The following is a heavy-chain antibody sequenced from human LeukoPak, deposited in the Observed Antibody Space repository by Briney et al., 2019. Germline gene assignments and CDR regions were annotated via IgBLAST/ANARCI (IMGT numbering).Heavy chain of an antibody. CDR1: GGTFSSYT. Sequence: SVNVSCQASGGTFSSYTISWVRQAPGQGREWMGRIIPILGIANYAQKFQGRVTITADKSTSTAYMELSSLRSEDTAVYYCARTQVVPAALDYWGEGTLVTVSS. D-gene: IGHD2-2*01. CDR2: IIPILGIA. J-gene: IGHJ4*02. CDR3: ARTQVVPAALDY. V-gene: IGHV1-69*02.